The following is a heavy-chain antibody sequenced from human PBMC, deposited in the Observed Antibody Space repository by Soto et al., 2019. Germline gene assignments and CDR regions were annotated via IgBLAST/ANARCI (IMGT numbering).Heavy chain of an antibody. J-gene: IGHJ4*02. CDR3: ARIGYSSSSNDY. CDR2: IKQDGSVK. V-gene: IGHV3-7*01. Sequence: GGSLRLSCAASGSTFSNYWMTWVRQAPGKGLEWVANIKQDGSVKYYVDSVKGRFTISRDNAKNSVYLQMNSLRVEDTAVYYCARIGYSSSSNDYWGQGTLVTVSS. D-gene: IGHD2-2*03. CDR1: GSTFSNYW.